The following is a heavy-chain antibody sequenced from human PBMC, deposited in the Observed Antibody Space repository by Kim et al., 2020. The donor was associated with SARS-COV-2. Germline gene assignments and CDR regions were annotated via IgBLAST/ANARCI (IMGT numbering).Heavy chain of an antibody. CDR1: GFTFSSYA. Sequence: GGSLRLSCAASGFTFSSYAMHWVRQAPGKGLEWVAVISYDGSNKYYADSVKGRFTISRDNSKNTLYLQMNSLRAEDTAVYYCASTGGYSYGYGAFDIWG. CDR2: ISYDGSNK. V-gene: IGHV3-30*04. J-gene: IGHJ3*02. CDR3: ASTGGYSYGYGAFDI. D-gene: IGHD5-18*01.